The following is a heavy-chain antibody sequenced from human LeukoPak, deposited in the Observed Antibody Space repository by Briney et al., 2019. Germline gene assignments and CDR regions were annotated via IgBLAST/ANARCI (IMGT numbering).Heavy chain of an antibody. V-gene: IGHV3-23*01. CDR1: GVTLSTYA. CDR2: IKGDGFT. D-gene: IGHD6-13*01. Sequence: GGSLRLSCAASGVTLSTYAMSWIRQAPGKGLEWVSTIKGDGFTYDSDSVKGRFTISRDDSKNTLKLQMDSLRAEDTAVYHCVKAWDSGSSIYDYWGQGTLVTVSS. J-gene: IGHJ4*02. CDR3: VKAWDSGSSIYDY.